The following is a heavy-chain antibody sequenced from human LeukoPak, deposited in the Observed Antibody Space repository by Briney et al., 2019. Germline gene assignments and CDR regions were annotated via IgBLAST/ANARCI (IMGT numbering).Heavy chain of an antibody. CDR1: GGSISSGGYY. J-gene: IGHJ5*02. CDR2: IYHSGST. CDR3: ARAISWLQLPDQGPPSWFDP. D-gene: IGHD5-24*01. V-gene: IGHV4-30-2*01. Sequence: SETLSLTCTASGGSISSGGYYWSWIRQPPGKGLEWIGYIYHSGSTYYNPSLKSRVTISVDRSKNQFSLKLSSVTAADTAVYYCARAISWLQLPDQGPPSWFDPWGQGTLVTVSS.